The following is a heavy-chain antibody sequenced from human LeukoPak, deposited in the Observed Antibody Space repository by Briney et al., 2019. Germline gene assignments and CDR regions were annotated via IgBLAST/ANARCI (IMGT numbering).Heavy chain of an antibody. Sequence: PGGSLRLSCAASGFTFSSYGMHWVRQAPGKGLEWVAFIWYDGSNKYYADSVKGRFTISRDNSKNTLYLQMNSLRAEDTAVYYCAKSAYYYDSSGYYYYYYYMDVWGKGTTVTVSS. CDR3: AKSAYYYDSSGYYYYYYYMDV. CDR1: GFTFSSYG. J-gene: IGHJ6*03. CDR2: IWYDGSNK. D-gene: IGHD3-22*01. V-gene: IGHV3-30*02.